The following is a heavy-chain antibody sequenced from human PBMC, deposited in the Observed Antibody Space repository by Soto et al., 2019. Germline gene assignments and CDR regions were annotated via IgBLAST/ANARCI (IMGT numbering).Heavy chain of an antibody. CDR1: GGSITSGGYS. CDR2: TYQSGSA. CDR3: ARDYYGMDV. J-gene: IGHJ6*02. V-gene: IGHV4-30-2*06. Sequence: QLQLQESGSGLVKPSRTLSLTCTVSGGSITSGGYSWTWIRQSPGKGLEWIGYTYQSGSAYYNPSLKSRVTISVDRSKNQFSLNLTSVTAADTAVYYCARDYYGMDVWGQGTTVTVSS.